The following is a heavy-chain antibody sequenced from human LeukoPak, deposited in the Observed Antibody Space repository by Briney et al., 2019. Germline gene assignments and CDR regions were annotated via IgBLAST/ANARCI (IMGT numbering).Heavy chain of an antibody. CDR1: GFTLDDYA. V-gene: IGHV3-9*01. CDR3: ARESLQGSDAFDI. CDR2: INWNSDSI. Sequence: PGGSLRPSCAVSGFTLDDYAMHWVRQVPGNGLEWVSGINWNSDSIGYADSVKGRFTTYRDNAKNSLYLQMNSLRAEDTAVYYCARESLQGSDAFDIWGQGTMVTVSS. J-gene: IGHJ3*02.